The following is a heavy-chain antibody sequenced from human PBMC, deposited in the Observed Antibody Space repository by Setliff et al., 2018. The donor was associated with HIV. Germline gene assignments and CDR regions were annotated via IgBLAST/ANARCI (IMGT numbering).Heavy chain of an antibody. CDR3: ARVGEMATIGYSYYYMDV. J-gene: IGHJ6*03. CDR2: IIPMFGTT. V-gene: IGHV1-69*13. D-gene: IGHD5-12*01. CDR1: GVTFRRFA. Sequence: ASVKVSCKASGVTFRRFAFSRVRQAPGQGLEWMGGIIPMFGTTNYAQKFQGRVTITADESTSTVYMELTSLRFEDTAVYYCARVGEMATIGYSYYYMDVWGKGTTVTVSS.